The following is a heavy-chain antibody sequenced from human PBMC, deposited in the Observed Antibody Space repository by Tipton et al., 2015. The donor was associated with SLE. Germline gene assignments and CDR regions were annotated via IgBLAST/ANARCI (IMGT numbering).Heavy chain of an antibody. CDR2: IYYSGST. J-gene: IGHJ4*02. V-gene: IGHV4-39*07. CDR3: ASGSPSDY. CDR1: GGSISSSSYY. Sequence: LRLSCTVSGGSISSSSYYWGWIRQPPGKGLEWIGSIYYSGSTYYNPSLKSRVTISVDTSKNQFSLKLSSVTAADTAVYYCASGSPSDYWGQGTLVTVSS. D-gene: IGHD3-10*01.